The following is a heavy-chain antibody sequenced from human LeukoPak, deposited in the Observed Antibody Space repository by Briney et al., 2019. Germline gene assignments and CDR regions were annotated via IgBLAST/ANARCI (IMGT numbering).Heavy chain of an antibody. J-gene: IGHJ4*02. D-gene: IGHD6-19*01. CDR1: GFTFSTYG. Sequence: GGSLRLSCAASGFTFSTYGMHWVRQAPGKGLELVAFIRSDGSNKYYADSVKGRFTISRDNSKNTLYLQMDSLRAEDTALYYCTKTGGSGWFFDSWGQGTLVTVSS. CDR2: IRSDGSNK. CDR3: TKTGGSGWFFDS. V-gene: IGHV3-30*02.